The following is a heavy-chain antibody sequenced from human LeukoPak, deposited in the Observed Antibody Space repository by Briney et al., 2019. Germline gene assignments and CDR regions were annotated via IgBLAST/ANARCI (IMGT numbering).Heavy chain of an antibody. CDR1: GYTFTGYY. V-gene: IGHV1-2*02. D-gene: IGHD6-13*01. CDR3: ASIAAGYYYYMDV. Sequence: ASVKVSSKASGYTFTGYYMHCVRQAPGQGLEWMGWINPNSGGTNYAQKFQGRVTMTRDTSISTAYMELSRLRSDDTAVYYCASIAAGYYYYMDVWGKGTTVTISS. J-gene: IGHJ6*03. CDR2: INPNSGGT.